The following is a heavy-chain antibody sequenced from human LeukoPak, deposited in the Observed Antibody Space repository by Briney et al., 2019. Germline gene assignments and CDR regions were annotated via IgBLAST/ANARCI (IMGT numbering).Heavy chain of an antibody. CDR2: IYPGDSDT. CDR1: GYSFTNYW. D-gene: IGHD5-24*01. Sequence: GESLKISCEASGYSFTNYWIGWVRQVPGKGLEWMGIIYPGDSDTKYSPSFQGQVTISADKSISTAYLQWSSLKASDTAMYYCARPGRDGYNCFDYWGQGTLVTVSS. J-gene: IGHJ4*02. CDR3: ARPGRDGYNCFDY. V-gene: IGHV5-51*01.